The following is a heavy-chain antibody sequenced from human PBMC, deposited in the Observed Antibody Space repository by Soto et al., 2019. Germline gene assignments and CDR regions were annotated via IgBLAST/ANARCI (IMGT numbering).Heavy chain of an antibody. CDR2: ISYDVNNK. D-gene: IGHD2-15*01. J-gene: IGHJ6*02. CDR1: GFSFNTYA. Sequence: QVQLVESGGGVVQPGRSLRLSCAASGFSFNTYAFHWVRQAPGKGLEWVAVISYDVNNKHYVDSVKGRFTISRDSSKNTLYLQMSGLREDDTAVYYCARDVLVVAAGIRYGMDVWGQGTTVTVS. CDR3: ARDVLVVAAGIRYGMDV. V-gene: IGHV3-30-3*01.